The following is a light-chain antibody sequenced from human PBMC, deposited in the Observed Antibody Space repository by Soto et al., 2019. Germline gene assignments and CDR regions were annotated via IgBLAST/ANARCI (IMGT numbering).Light chain of an antibody. CDR3: QQYNITPLT. CDR2: AAS. Sequence: DIQMTQSPSSLSASLGDRVTINCRASQSISNSLNWYQQKPGNAPKLLIYAASSLQSGVPSRFSGSGSGTDFTLTISCLQPADFATYYCQQYNITPLTFGGGTKVEIK. J-gene: IGKJ4*01. V-gene: IGKV1-39*01. CDR1: QSISNS.